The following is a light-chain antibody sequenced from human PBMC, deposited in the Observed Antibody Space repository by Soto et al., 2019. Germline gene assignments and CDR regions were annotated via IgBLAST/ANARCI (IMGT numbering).Light chain of an antibody. V-gene: IGKV3-11*01. CDR3: QQRSTWPVT. Sequence: EIVLTQSPGTLSLSPGERATLSCRASQSVSSYLAWYQQKPGQAPRLLIYDASTRATGISDRFSGSGSGTDFTLTISSLEPEDFAVYYCQQRSTWPVTFGQGTKVEVK. CDR2: DAS. J-gene: IGKJ1*01. CDR1: QSVSSY.